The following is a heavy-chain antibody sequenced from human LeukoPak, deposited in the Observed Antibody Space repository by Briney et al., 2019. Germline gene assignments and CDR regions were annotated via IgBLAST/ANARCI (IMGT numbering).Heavy chain of an antibody. CDR3: ARDRQRGLRHGMDV. J-gene: IGHJ6*02. V-gene: IGHV1-2*02. CDR1: GYTFTGYY. D-gene: IGHD4-17*01. CDR2: INPNSGGT. Sequence: ASVTVSCKASGYTFTGYYMHWVRQAPGQGREWMGWINPNSGGTNYAQKFQGRVTMTRDTSISTAYMELSRLRSDDTAVYYCARDRQRGLRHGMDVWGQGTTVTVSS.